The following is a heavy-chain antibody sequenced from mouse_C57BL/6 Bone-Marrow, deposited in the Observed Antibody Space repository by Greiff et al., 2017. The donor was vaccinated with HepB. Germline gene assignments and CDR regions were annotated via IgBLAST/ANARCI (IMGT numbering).Heavy chain of an antibody. CDR3: TRTQPLPRMDY. D-gene: IGHD6-1*01. CDR2: IRLKSDNYAT. V-gene: IGHV6-3*01. Sequence: EVKLMESGGGLVQPGGSMKLSCVASGFTFSNYWMNWVRQSPEKGLEWVAQIRLKSDNYATHYAESVKGRLTISRDDSKSSVYLQMNNLRAEDTGIYYCTRTQPLPRMDYWGQGTSVTVSS. CDR1: GFTFSNYW. J-gene: IGHJ4*01.